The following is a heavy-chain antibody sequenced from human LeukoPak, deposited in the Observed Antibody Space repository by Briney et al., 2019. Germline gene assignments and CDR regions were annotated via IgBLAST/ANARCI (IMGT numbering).Heavy chain of an antibody. J-gene: IGHJ4*02. D-gene: IGHD5-18*01. CDR1: VYTFTSYG. CDR2: ISAYNRKT. V-gene: IGHV1-18*01. Sequence: ASVKVTCKASVYTFTSYGMTWVRQAPGHGLEWMGWISAYNRKTNYAQKLQGRVTMTTDTSTSTAYMELRSLRSDDTAVYYCARQVDIGMALPDYWGQGTLGTVSS. CDR3: ARQVDIGMALPDY.